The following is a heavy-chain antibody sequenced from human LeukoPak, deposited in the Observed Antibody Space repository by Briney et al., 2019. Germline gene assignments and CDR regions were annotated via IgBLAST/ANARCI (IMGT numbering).Heavy chain of an antibody. Sequence: GGSLRLSCAASGFTVSSNYMNWVRQAPGKGLEWVSVIYGGGNIYYADSVKCRFTISRDNSKNTLYLQMNSLRAEDTAVYYCARGAGYNYPYYFDYWGQGTLVTVSS. CDR2: IYGGGNI. CDR3: ARGAGYNYPYYFDY. V-gene: IGHV3-53*01. CDR1: GFTVSSNY. J-gene: IGHJ4*02. D-gene: IGHD5-24*01.